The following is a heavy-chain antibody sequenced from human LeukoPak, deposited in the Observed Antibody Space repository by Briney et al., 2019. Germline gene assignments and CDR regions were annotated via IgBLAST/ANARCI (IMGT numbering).Heavy chain of an antibody. Sequence: GRSLRLPCAASGFTFDDYAMHWVRQAPGKGLEWVSGISWNSGSIGYADSVKGRFTISRDNAKNSLYLQMNSLRAEDTALYYCAKDFYGSGSFSFDYWGQGTLVTVSS. J-gene: IGHJ4*02. V-gene: IGHV3-9*01. CDR3: AKDFYGSGSFSFDY. D-gene: IGHD3-10*01. CDR1: GFTFDDYA. CDR2: ISWNSGSI.